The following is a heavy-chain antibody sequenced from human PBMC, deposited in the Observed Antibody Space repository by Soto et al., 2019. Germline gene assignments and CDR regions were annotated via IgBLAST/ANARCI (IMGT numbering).Heavy chain of an antibody. CDR1: GFTFSSYS. J-gene: IGHJ3*02. V-gene: IGHV3-48*02. CDR3: AREPPVSPDAFDI. Sequence: EVQLVESGGGLVQPGGSLRLSCAASGFTFSSYSMNWVRQAPGKGLEWVSYISSSSSTIYYADSVKGRFTISRDKAKNSLSLQMNSLRDEDTAVYYCAREPPVSPDAFDIWGQGTMVTVSS. CDR2: ISSSSSTI.